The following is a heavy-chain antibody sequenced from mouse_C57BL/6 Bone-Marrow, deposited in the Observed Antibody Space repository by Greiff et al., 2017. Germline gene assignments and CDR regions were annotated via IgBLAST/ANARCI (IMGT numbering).Heavy chain of an antibody. CDR3: ARRTMNYAMDY. Sequence: VQLQQSGPVLVKPGASVKMSCKASGYTFTDYYMNWVKQSHGKSLEWIGVINPYNGGTSYNQKFKGKATLTVEKSSSTAYMELNSLTSEDSAVYYCARRTMNYAMDYWGQGTSVTVSS. CDR2: INPYNGGT. D-gene: IGHD2-4*01. J-gene: IGHJ4*01. V-gene: IGHV1-19*01. CDR1: GYTFTDYY.